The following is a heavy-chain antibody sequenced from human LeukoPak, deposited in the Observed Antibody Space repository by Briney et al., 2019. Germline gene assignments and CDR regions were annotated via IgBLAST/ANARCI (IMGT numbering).Heavy chain of an antibody. CDR1: GGSFSGYY. D-gene: IGHD6-6*01. CDR3: ARTKYSSSSGTFDY. CDR2: INHSGST. V-gene: IGHV4-34*01. Sequence: PSETLSLTCAVYGGSFSGYYWSWIRQPPGKGLEWIGEINHSGSTNYNPSLKSPVTISVDTSKNQFSLKLSSVTAADTAVYYCARTKYSSSSGTFDYWGQGTLVTVSS. J-gene: IGHJ4*02.